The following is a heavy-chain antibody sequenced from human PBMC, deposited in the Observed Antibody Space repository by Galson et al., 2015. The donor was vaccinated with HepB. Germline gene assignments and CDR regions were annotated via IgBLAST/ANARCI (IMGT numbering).Heavy chain of an antibody. CDR1: GISLSTSGVG. D-gene: IGHD1-26*01. CDR3: AHRGIVGATEGSHFFDY. Sequence: PTLVKPTQPLTLTCTFSGISLSTSGVGVGWFRQPPGKALEWLAPTSWDADKRYSPSLKSRLTITKDTSKNQVVLTMTNMDPVDTATYYCAHRGIVGATEGSHFFDYWGQGTLVTVSS. J-gene: IGHJ4*02. V-gene: IGHV2-5*02. CDR2: TSWDADK.